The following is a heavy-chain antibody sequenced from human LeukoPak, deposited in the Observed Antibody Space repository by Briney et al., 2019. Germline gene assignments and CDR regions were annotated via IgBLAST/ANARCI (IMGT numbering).Heavy chain of an antibody. J-gene: IGHJ5*02. CDR3: ARGLTTVTTGNWFDP. Sequence: KSSETLSLTCTVSGGSISSYYWSWIRQPAGKGLEWIGRIYTSGSTNYNPSLKSRVTMSVDTSKNQFSLKLSSVTAADTAVYYCARGLTTVTTGNWFDPWGQGTLVTVSS. CDR1: GGSISSYY. CDR2: IYTSGST. D-gene: IGHD4-17*01. V-gene: IGHV4-4*07.